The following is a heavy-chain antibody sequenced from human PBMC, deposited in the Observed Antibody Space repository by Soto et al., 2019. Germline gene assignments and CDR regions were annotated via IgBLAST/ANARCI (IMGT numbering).Heavy chain of an antibody. Sequence: SETLSLTCTVSDGSLSPNYWSWVRQSPGKGLEWIGYIYYAGTTTYNPSLKSRITISLDTSQNEVSLKLSSVTAADTAVYYCARLGAYYQALDSWGRGTLVTVSS. V-gene: IGHV4-59*08. J-gene: IGHJ4*02. CDR1: DGSLSPNY. CDR2: IYYAGTT. CDR3: ARLGAYYQALDS. D-gene: IGHD3-22*01.